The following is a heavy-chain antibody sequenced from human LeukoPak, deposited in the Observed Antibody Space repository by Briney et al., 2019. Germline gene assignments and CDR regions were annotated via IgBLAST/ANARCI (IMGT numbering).Heavy chain of an antibody. J-gene: IGHJ6*03. D-gene: IGHD3-10*01. CDR1: GGSITGYY. V-gene: IGHV4-59*08. CDR3: ARFVFGYYSHMDV. Sequence: PSETLSLTCTVSGGSITGYYWSWIRQPPGKGLEWIGYIYYSGSTNYDPSLKSRVTMSVDTPKNQFSLNLSSVTAADTAVYCCARFVFGYYSHMDVWGKGTTVTVSS. CDR2: IYYSGST.